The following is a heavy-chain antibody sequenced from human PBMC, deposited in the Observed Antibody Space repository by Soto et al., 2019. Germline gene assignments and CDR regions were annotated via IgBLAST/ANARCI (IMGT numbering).Heavy chain of an antibody. CDR3: RKDRKPLPLGSGLDV. CDR1: GFTFNIFA. J-gene: IGHJ6*02. D-gene: IGHD3-16*01. V-gene: IGHV3-30*18. Sequence: QVHLVESGGGVVQPGRSLRLSCAASGFTFNIFAMHWVRQAPGKGLEWVATTSYDGTYTFYAGSVEGRFTISRDDSNDTFFLLLSALRPKDTAVYYCRKDRKPLPLGSGLDVWDRGTTVPVPS. CDR2: TSYDGTYT.